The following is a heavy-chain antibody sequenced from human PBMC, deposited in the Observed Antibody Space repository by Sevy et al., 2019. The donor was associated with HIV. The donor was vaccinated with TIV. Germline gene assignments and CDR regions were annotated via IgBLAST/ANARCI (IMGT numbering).Heavy chain of an antibody. J-gene: IGHJ6*02. CDR1: GGSISSYY. CDR2: IYTSGST. CDR3: ARDKSSSAGYYHYGMDV. V-gene: IGHV4-4*07. D-gene: IGHD6-6*01. Sequence: SETLSLTCTVSGGSISSYYWSWIRQPAGKGLEWIGRIYTSGSTNYNPSLKSRVTMSVDTSKNQFSLKLSSVTAADTAVYYCARDKSSSAGYYHYGMDVWGQGTTVTVSS.